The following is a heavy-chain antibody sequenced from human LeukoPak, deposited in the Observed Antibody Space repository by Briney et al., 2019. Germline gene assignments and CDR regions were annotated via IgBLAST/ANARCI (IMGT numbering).Heavy chain of an antibody. V-gene: IGHV4-38-2*01. Sequence: SETLSLTCAVSGYSISSGYYWGWIRQPPGKGLEWIGSIYHSGSTYYNPSLKSRVTISVDTSKNQFSLKLSSVTAADTAVYYCARVGTVTTQGIWYFDLWGRGTLVTVSS. CDR1: GYSISSGYY. CDR3: ARVGTVTTQGIWYFDL. D-gene: IGHD4-17*01. J-gene: IGHJ2*01. CDR2: IYHSGST.